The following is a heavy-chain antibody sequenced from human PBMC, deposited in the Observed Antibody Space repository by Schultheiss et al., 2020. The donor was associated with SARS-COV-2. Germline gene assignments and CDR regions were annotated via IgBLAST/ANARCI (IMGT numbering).Heavy chain of an antibody. CDR3: ARGHVDIVVVVAATHFDY. CDR2: INPSGGST. V-gene: IGHV1-46*01. J-gene: IGHJ4*02. CDR1: GYTFTSYY. Sequence: ASVKVSCKASGYTFTSYYMHWVRQAPGQGLEWMGIINPSGGSTSYAQKFQGWVTMTRDTSISTAYMELSRLRSDDTAVYYCARGHVDIVVVVAATHFDYWGQGTLVTVSS. D-gene: IGHD2-15*01.